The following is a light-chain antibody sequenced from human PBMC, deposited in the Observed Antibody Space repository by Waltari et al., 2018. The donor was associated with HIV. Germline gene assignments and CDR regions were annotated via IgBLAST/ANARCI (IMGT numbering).Light chain of an antibody. CDR3: CSYAGSSTYV. V-gene: IGLV2-23*01. Sequence: QSALTQPASVSGSPGQSITISCTGTSSDVGSYNLVSWYQQNPGNAPKLLIYECSKRPSGVSNRFSGSQSGNTASLTISVLQAEDEADYYCCSYAGSSTYVFGTGTKVTVL. CDR1: SSDVGSYNL. CDR2: ECS. J-gene: IGLJ1*01.